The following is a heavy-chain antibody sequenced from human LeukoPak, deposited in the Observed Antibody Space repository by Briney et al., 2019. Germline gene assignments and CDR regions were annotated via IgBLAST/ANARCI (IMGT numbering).Heavy chain of an antibody. Sequence: PGGSLRLSCAASGFTFSSYAMHWVCQAPGKGLEYVSAISSNGGSTYYADSVKGRFTISRDNSKNTLYLQMGSLRAEDMAVYYCARDGGYCSSTSCYEEYYYGMDVWGKGTTVTVSS. J-gene: IGHJ6*04. V-gene: IGHV3-64*02. CDR1: GFTFSSYA. CDR2: ISSNGGST. CDR3: ARDGGYCSSTSCYEEYYYGMDV. D-gene: IGHD2-2*01.